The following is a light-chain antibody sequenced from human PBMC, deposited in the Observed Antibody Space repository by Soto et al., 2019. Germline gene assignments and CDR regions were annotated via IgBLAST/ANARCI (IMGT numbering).Light chain of an antibody. CDR3: QQLNSYPIT. CDR2: AAS. V-gene: IGKV1-9*01. J-gene: IGKJ5*01. CDR1: QGISSF. Sequence: IQFTQSPSSLSSSVPDSFTITCGASQGISSFLAWYQQKPGKAPKLLIYAASTLQSGVPSRFSGSGSGTDFTLTISSLQPEDFATYFCQQLNSYPITFGQGTRLEIK.